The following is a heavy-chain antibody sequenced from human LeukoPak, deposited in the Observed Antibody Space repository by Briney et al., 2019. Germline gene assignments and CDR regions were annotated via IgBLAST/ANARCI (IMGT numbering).Heavy chain of an antibody. CDR3: AREGIAAAGTEYYFYYYMDV. J-gene: IGHJ6*03. CDR1: GGSISNYY. D-gene: IGHD6-13*01. V-gene: IGHV4-4*07. CDR2: IYTSGST. Sequence: SETLSLTCTVSGGSISNYYWSWIRQPAGKGLEWIGRIYTSGSTNYNPSLKSRVTISVDTSKNQFSLKLSSVTAADTAVYYCAREGIAAAGTEYYFYYYMDVWGKGTTVTISS.